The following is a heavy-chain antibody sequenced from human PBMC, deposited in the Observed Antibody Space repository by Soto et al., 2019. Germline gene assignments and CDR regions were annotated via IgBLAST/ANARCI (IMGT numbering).Heavy chain of an antibody. D-gene: IGHD1-26*01. V-gene: IGHV3-7*04. CDR3: ARGGATASLGFDS. Sequence: EVQLVESGGDLVQPGGSLTLACAASGFTFGSDWMSWVRQTPGKGLEWVANIRGDGSDKYYVDSVKGRFTISRDNAKNSLYLHMNNLRAEDAAVYYCARGGATASLGFDSWGQGTLVTVSS. CDR1: GFTFGSDW. J-gene: IGHJ4*02. CDR2: IRGDGSDK.